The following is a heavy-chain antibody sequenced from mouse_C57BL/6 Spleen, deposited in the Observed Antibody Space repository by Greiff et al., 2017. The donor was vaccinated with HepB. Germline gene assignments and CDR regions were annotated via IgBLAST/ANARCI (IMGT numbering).Heavy chain of an antibody. V-gene: IGHV1-64*01. Sequence: QVQLKQPGAELVKPGASVKLSCKASGYTFTSYWMHWVKQRPGQGLEWIGMIHPNSGSTNYNEKFKSKATLTVDKSSSTAYMQLSSLTSEDSAVYYCVPYDLDAMDYWGQGTSVTVSS. CDR3: VPYDLDAMDY. CDR1: GYTFTSYW. J-gene: IGHJ4*01. CDR2: IHPNSGST. D-gene: IGHD2-4*01.